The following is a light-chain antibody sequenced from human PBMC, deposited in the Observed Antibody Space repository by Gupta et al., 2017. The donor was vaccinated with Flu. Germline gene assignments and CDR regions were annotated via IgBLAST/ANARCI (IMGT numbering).Light chain of an antibody. Sequence: IVLTQSPATLSVSPGERATLSCRASQSINDNLAWYQQKPGQAPRLLINAASTRATGIPARFSGGGSGTEFTLTISSLQSEDFAVYYCQHYTSCPLTFGRGTKVEI. J-gene: IGKJ4*02. CDR2: AAS. CDR1: QSINDN. CDR3: QHYTSCPLT. V-gene: IGKV3-15*01.